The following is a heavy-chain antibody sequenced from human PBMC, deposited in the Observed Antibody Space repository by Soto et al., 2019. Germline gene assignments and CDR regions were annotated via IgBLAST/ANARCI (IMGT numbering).Heavy chain of an antibody. Sequence: QVQLVQSGAEVKKPGASVKVSCRASGYTFTSYGISWVRQAPGPGLEWMGWISAYNGNTNYAQKLQGRVTMTTDTSTSTAYMDLRSLRADDTAVYYCALNKPSITMIRDGYNGFDPWGQGTLVTVSS. CDR3: ALNKPSITMIRDGYNGFDP. J-gene: IGHJ5*02. D-gene: IGHD3-22*01. CDR1: GYTFTSYG. CDR2: ISAYNGNT. V-gene: IGHV1-18*01.